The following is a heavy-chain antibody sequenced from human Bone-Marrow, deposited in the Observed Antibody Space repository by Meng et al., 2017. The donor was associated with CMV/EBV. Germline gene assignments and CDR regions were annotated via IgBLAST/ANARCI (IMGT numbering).Heavy chain of an antibody. Sequence: GESLKISCAASGFTFSSYAMHWVRQAPGKGLEWVAVISYDGSNKYYADSVKGRFTISRDNSKNTLYLQMNSLRAEDTAVYYCASHFVRGGAFDIWGQGTMVTVSS. D-gene: IGHD3-16*01. J-gene: IGHJ3*02. CDR3: ASHFVRGGAFDI. CDR1: GFTFSSYA. V-gene: IGHV3-30*04. CDR2: ISYDGSNK.